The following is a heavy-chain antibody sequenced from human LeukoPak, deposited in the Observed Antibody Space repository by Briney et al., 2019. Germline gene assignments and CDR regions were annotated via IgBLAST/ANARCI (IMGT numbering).Heavy chain of an antibody. J-gene: IGHJ4*02. CDR1: GFTFRDYW. D-gene: IGHD3-3*01. V-gene: IGHV3-7*01. Sequence: PGGSLRLSCAPSGFTFRDYWMIWVPRAPRKGREWVANIKQDGSETYYVESVRGRFTISRDNAKKSLYLQMNSLRGDDTAVYYCARDFWGAYRVDFFDFWGQGTLVTVSS. CDR2: IKQDGSET. CDR3: ARDFWGAYRVDFFDF.